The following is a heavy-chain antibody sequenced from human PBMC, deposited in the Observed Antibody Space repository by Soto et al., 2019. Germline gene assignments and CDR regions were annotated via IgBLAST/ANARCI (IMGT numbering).Heavy chain of an antibody. V-gene: IGHV3-74*01. CDR2: INSDGSST. CDR3: ARSYSSLSWFDP. J-gene: IGHJ5*02. D-gene: IGHD6-19*01. CDR1: GFTFSSYW. Sequence: GGSLRLSCAASGFTFSSYWMHWVRQAPGKGLVWVSRINSDGSSTSYADSVKGRFTISRDNAKNTLYLQMNSLRAEDTAVYYCARSYSSLSWFDPWGQGTLVTSPQ.